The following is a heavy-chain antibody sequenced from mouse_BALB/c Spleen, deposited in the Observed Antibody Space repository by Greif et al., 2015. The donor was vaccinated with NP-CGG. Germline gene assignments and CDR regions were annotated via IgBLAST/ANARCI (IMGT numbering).Heavy chain of an antibody. CDR3: ARFPYGNPPSY. J-gene: IGHJ4*01. Sequence: EVQVVESGGGLVQPGGSRKLSCAASGFTFSSFGMHWVRQAPEKGLEWVAYISSGSSTIYYADTVKGRFTISRDNPKNTLFLQMTSLRSEDTAMYYCARFPYGNPPSYWGQGTSVTVSS. CDR1: GFTFSSFG. CDR2: ISSGSSTI. D-gene: IGHD2-1*01. V-gene: IGHV5-17*02.